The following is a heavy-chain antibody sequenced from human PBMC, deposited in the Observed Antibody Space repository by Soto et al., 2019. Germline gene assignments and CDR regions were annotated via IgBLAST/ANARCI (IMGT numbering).Heavy chain of an antibody. J-gene: IGHJ4*02. V-gene: IGHV3-23*01. CDR1: GFTFSSYA. Sequence: EVQLLESGGGLVQPGGSLRLSCAASGFTFSSYAMTWVRQAPGKGLEWVSTISGSGASTFYAGSVKGRFTISRDNSKNTVYLEINFLRAEDTAVYYCAKGQYEREWGTNERDDYWGQGTLVTVSS. D-gene: IGHD1-1*01. CDR2: ISGSGAST. CDR3: AKGQYEREWGTNERDDY.